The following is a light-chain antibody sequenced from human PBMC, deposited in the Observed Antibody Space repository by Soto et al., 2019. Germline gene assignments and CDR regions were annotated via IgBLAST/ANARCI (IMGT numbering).Light chain of an antibody. V-gene: IGKV3-20*01. CDR2: DAS. CDR1: QTVRNNY. J-gene: IGKJ4*01. CDR3: QQFSSYPLT. Sequence: EFVLTQSPGTLSLSPGERATLSCRASQTVRNNYLAWYQRKPGQAPRLLIYDASSRATGIPGRFSGGGSGTDFTLTISRLEPEDFAVYYCQQFSSYPLTFGGGTKVDIK.